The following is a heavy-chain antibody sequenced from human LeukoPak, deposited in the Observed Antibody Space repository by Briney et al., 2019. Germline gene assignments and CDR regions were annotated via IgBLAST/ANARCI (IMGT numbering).Heavy chain of an antibody. CDR3: ARDRAGSLRYSPGTWFDP. CDR2: IYHSGST. J-gene: IGHJ5*02. CDR1: GYSISSGYY. D-gene: IGHD3-9*01. V-gene: IGHV4-38-2*02. Sequence: SETLSLTCTASGYSISSGYYWGWIRQPPGKGLEWIGSIYHSGSTYYNPSLKSRVTISVDTSKNQFSLKLSSVTAADTAVYYCARDRAGSLRYSPGTWFDPWGQGTLVTVSS.